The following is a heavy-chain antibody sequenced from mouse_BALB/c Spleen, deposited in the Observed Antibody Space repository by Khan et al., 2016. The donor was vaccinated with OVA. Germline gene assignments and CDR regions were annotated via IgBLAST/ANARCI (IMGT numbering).Heavy chain of an antibody. Sequence: EVELVESGGGLVQPGGSLKLSCATSGFTFSDYYMYWVRQTPEKRLEWVAYISNRGSTTYYPDTLRGRFAISRDNAKNTLYLQMSRLKFEDTAIYYCAREGDDGGLAYWGQGTLVTVSA. V-gene: IGHV5-12*02. D-gene: IGHD2-3*01. CDR3: AREGDDGGLAY. J-gene: IGHJ3*01. CDR2: ISNRGSTT. CDR1: GFTFSDYY.